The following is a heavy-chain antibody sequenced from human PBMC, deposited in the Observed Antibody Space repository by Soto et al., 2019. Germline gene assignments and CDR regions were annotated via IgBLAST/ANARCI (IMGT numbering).Heavy chain of an antibody. CDR3: ARISRYCSGGSCYLYYYYGMDV. CDR1: GFTFSSDA. CDR2: ISYDGSNK. V-gene: IGHV3-30-3*01. Sequence: GGSLRLSCAASGFTFSSDAMHWVRQAPGKGLEWVAVISYDGSNKYYADSVKGRFSISRDNSKNLLYLQMNSLRDEDTAVYYCARISRYCSGGSCYLYYYYGMDVWGQGTTVTVSS. J-gene: IGHJ6*02. D-gene: IGHD2-15*01.